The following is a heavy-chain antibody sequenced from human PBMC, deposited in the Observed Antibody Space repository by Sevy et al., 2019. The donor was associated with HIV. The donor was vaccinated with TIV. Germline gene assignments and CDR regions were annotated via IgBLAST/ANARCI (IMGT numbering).Heavy chain of an antibody. CDR2: ISASGGST. V-gene: IGHV3-23*01. Sequence: GGSLRLSCAASGFIFNSYALSWVRQAPGKGLEWVSTISASGGSTYYAHSVKGGFTIFRDNFKNTVDLHMNSLGVEDTAVYYCAKAYGSWSPPDYWGQGILVTVSS. CDR3: AKAYGSWSPPDY. D-gene: IGHD3-10*01. J-gene: IGHJ4*02. CDR1: GFIFNSYA.